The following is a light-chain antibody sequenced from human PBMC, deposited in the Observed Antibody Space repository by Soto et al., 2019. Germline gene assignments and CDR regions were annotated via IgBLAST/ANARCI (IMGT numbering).Light chain of an antibody. J-gene: IGLJ3*02. CDR1: NSNIGANYH. CDR3: QSYDSSLSGWV. Sequence: QSALTQPPSVSGAPGQRVTISCTGNNSNIGANYHVHWYQQLPGTAPKLLIYGNNNRPSGVPDRISGSKTGSSASLAITGLQAEDEADYYCQSYDSSLSGWVFGGGTKLTVL. CDR2: GNN. V-gene: IGLV1-40*01.